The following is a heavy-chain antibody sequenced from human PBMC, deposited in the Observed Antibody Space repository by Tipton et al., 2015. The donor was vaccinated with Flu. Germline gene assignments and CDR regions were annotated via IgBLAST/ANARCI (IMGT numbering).Heavy chain of an antibody. V-gene: IGHV3-11*04. D-gene: IGHD1-1*01. Sequence: SLRLSCAASGFTFSDYYMSWIRQLPGKGLEWVSHISSSSSTINYADSVKGRFTISRDNAKNSLYLQMNSLRAEDTAVFYCARYTTASAGYFFDLWGRGTLVTVSS. CDR2: ISSSSSTI. J-gene: IGHJ2*01. CDR3: ARYTTASAGYFFDL. CDR1: GFTFSDYY.